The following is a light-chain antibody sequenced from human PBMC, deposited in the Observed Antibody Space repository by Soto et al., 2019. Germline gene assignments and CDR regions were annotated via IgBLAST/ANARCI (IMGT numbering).Light chain of an antibody. V-gene: IGKV3-20*01. J-gene: IGKJ5*01. CDR3: QQYGSSPIT. CDR2: GES. Sequence: EIVLTQSPGTLSLSPGERATLSCRASQSVSSRLAWYQQKPGQAPRLLISGESSRATGIPDRLSGSGSATDFTLTISRLEPEDFALYYCQQYGSSPITCGQGTRLEIK. CDR1: QSVSSR.